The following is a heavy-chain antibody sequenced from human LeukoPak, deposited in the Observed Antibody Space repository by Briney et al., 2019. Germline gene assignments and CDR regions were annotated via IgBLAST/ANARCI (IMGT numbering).Heavy chain of an antibody. CDR2: VMSGRGST. J-gene: IGHJ4*02. D-gene: IGHD3-16*01. Sequence: GGSLRLSCAPSVFSVSDYSIICIRQSPGKGPEWISYVMSGRGSTNYADSVKGRFTISRDNAKNSVALQLDGLRADDTAVYFCTRERRGSYYAFESWGQGTLVTVSS. V-gene: IGHV3-11*05. CDR3: TRERRGSYYAFES. CDR1: VFSVSDYS.